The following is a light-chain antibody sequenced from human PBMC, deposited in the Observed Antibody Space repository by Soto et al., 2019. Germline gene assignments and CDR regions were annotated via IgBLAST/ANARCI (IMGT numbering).Light chain of an antibody. Sequence: DIQMTQSPSSLSASVGDRVTINCRASQTISIYLNWYQHRPGKGPKLLIYAASTLQSGGSSRFSGSGSGTDFTLTISSLQPEDVATYYCQQSNSIPPLTFGQGTKVEIK. CDR2: AAS. V-gene: IGKV1-39*01. J-gene: IGKJ1*01. CDR1: QTISIY. CDR3: QQSNSIPPLT.